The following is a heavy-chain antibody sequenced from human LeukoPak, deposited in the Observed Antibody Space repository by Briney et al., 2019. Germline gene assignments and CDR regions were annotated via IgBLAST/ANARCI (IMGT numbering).Heavy chain of an antibody. Sequence: ASVKVSCKASGYTFTGYYMHWVRQAPGQGLEWMGWINPSSGGTDSAQKFQGRVTMTRDTSISTAYLELSSLTSDDTAVYYCARGRSLAGYSSDSDRFYGGFFHWGPGTLVTVSS. CDR1: GYTFTGYY. D-gene: IGHD6-19*01. CDR3: ARGRSLAGYSSDSDRFYGGFFH. CDR2: INPSSGGT. J-gene: IGHJ1*01. V-gene: IGHV1-2*02.